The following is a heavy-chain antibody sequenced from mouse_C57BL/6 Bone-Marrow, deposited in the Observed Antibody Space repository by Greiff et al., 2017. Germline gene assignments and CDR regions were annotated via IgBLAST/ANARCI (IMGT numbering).Heavy chain of an antibody. CDR3: ARLRGNYAMDY. CDR2: IHPNSGST. CDR1: GYTFTSYW. J-gene: IGHJ4*01. V-gene: IGHV1-64*01. Sequence: VQLQQPGAELVKPGASVKLSCKASGYTFTSYWMHWVKQRPGPGLAWIGMIHPNSGSTNYNEKFKSKAPLTVDKSSSTAYMQLSSLTSEDSAVYYGARLRGNYAMDYWGQGTSVTVSS.